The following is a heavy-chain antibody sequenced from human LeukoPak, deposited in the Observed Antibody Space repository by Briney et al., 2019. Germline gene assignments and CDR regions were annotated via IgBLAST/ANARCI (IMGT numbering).Heavy chain of an antibody. J-gene: IGHJ4*02. CDR1: GFTFSSYA. V-gene: IGHV3-23*01. Sequence: PGGSLRLSCAASGFTFSSYAMSWVRQAPGKGLEWVSAISGSGGSTYYADSVKGRFTISRDNSKNTLYLQMNSLRAEDTAVYYCAEDTDRIVGATLYFDYWGQGTLVTVSS. CDR3: AEDTDRIVGATLYFDY. D-gene: IGHD1-26*01. CDR2: ISGSGGST.